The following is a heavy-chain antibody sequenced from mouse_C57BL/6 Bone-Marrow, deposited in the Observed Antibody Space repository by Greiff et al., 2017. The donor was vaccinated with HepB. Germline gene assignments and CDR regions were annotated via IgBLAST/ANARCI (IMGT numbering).Heavy chain of an antibody. Sequence: QVQLQQSGAELMKPGASVKLSCKATGYTFTGYWIEWVKQRPGHGLEWIGEILPGSGSTYYNEKFKGKATFTVDTSSNTAYMQLSSLTTEDSAIYCCARGITTVGQAYFDYWGQGTTLTVSS. CDR2: ILPGSGST. CDR3: ARGITTVGQAYFDY. J-gene: IGHJ2*01. D-gene: IGHD1-1*01. CDR1: GYTFTGYW. V-gene: IGHV1-9*01.